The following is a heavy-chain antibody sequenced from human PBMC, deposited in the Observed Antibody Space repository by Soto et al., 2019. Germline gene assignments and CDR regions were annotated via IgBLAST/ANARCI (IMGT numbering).Heavy chain of an antibody. J-gene: IGHJ5*02. D-gene: IGHD2-15*01. CDR2: INPNSGGT. CDR1: GYTFTGYY. CDR3: ARDRCSGGSCYSNWFDP. Sequence: ASVKVSCKASGYTFTGYYMHWVRQAPGQGLEWKGWINPNSGGTNYAQKFQGWVTMTRDTSISTAYMELSRLRSDDTAVYYCARDRCSGGSCYSNWFDPWGQGTLVTVSS. V-gene: IGHV1-2*04.